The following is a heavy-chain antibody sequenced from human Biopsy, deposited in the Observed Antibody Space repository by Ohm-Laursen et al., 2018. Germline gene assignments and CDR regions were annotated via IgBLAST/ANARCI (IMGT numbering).Heavy chain of an antibody. CDR3: ARLTGDPSY. D-gene: IGHD7-27*01. CDR1: DGSIKSYY. J-gene: IGHJ4*02. Sequence: SDTLSLTCTVSDGSIKSYYWNWIRQSPGKGLEWIGFIYYTGHTNYNPSLKSRATISVDTSKNQFSLKVISVTAADTAVYYCARLTGDPSYWGQGILVTVSS. V-gene: IGHV4-59*07. CDR2: IYYTGHT.